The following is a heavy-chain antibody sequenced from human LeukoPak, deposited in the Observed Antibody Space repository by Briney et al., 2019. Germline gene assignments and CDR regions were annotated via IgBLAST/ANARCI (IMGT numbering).Heavy chain of an antibody. D-gene: IGHD2-2*03. CDR1: GGSISSYY. V-gene: IGHV4-59*08. CDR2: IYSTGST. J-gene: IGHJ3*02. CDR3: ARHGSRMSPFTI. Sequence: ETLSLTCTVSGGSISSYYWSWLRQSPGKGLEWIGYIYSTGSTNHNPFLKSRVNISLDTSKNQFSLNLTSVTAADTAFYYCARHGSRMSPFTIWGQGTVVTVSS.